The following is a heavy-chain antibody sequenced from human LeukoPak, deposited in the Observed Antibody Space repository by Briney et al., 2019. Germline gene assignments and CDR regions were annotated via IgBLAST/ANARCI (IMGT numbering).Heavy chain of an antibody. Sequence: GSLRLSCAASGFTFSSYWMSWVRQAPGKGLEWIGRIYTSGSTNYNPSLKSRVTMSVDTSKNQFSLKLSSVTAADTAVYYCARVGLASYYFDYWGQGTLVTVSS. CDR3: ARVGLASYYFDY. J-gene: IGHJ4*02. CDR2: IYTSGST. CDR1: GFTFSSYW. D-gene: IGHD2-2*01. V-gene: IGHV4-4*07.